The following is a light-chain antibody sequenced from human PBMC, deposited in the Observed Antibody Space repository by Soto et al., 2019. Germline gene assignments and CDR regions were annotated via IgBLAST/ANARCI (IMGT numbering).Light chain of an antibody. V-gene: IGKV3-20*01. CDR2: VAS. Sequence: EIVLTQSSGTLSLSPGERGTLSCRASQRVSSSDLAWYQQKPGQAPRLLIYVASSRATGIPDRFSGSGSGTDFTLTISRLEPEDFAVYYCQQFGSSPRTFGQGTKVEIK. CDR3: QQFGSSPRT. CDR1: QRVSSSD. J-gene: IGKJ1*01.